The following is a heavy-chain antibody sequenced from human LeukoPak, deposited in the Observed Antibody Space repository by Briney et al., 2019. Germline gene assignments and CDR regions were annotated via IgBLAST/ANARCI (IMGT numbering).Heavy chain of an antibody. Sequence: SETLSLTCTVSGGSINSYYWSWIRQSPGKGLECIGYIHYTGSTNYNPSLKSRVTISVETSKNQFSLKLKSVTAADTAVYYCARGGYYGSGNDFRFDPWGQGTLVTVSS. CDR3: ARGGYYGSGNDFRFDP. CDR1: GGSINSYY. J-gene: IGHJ5*02. D-gene: IGHD3-10*01. V-gene: IGHV4-59*01. CDR2: IHYTGST.